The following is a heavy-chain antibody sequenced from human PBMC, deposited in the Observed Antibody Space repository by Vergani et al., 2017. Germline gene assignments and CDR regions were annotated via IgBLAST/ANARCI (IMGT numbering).Heavy chain of an antibody. CDR2: IWYDGSNK. CDR1: GFTFSSYG. V-gene: IGHV3-33*01. J-gene: IGHJ6*02. Sequence: QVQLVESGGGVVQPGRSLRLSCAASGFTFSSYGMHWVRQAPGKGLEWVAVIWYDGSNKYYADSVKGRFTISRDNSKNTLYLQMNSLRAEDTAVYYCARDSSSAAASGMDVWGQGTTVTVSS. CDR3: ARDSSSAAASGMDV. D-gene: IGHD6-13*01.